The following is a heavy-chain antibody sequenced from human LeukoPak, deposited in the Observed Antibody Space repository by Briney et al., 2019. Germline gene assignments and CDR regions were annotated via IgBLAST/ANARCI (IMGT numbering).Heavy chain of an antibody. V-gene: IGHV3-7*01. Sequence: GGSLRLSCAASGLAFSSDWMTWVRQAPGKGLEWVANIKTDGRGKKYVDSVKGRFTISRDNAKNSLYLQMRGLRVEDTAVYYCSSQPAVLDLFCWGQGALVTVSS. CDR2: IKTDGRGK. D-gene: IGHD2/OR15-2a*01. CDR1: GLAFSSDW. CDR3: SSQPAVLDLFC. J-gene: IGHJ4*02.